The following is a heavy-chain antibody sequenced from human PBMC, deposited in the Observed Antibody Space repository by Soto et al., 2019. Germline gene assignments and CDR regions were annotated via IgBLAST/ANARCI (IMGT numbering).Heavy chain of an antibody. Sequence: PGGSLRLSCAASGFTFSSYSMDWVRQAPGKGLEWVSSISSSSSNIYYADSVKGRFTISRDNAKNSLYLQMNSLRAEDTAVYYCARDYRPRTIFGVVNWFAPWGQGTLVTVSS. CDR3: ARDYRPRTIFGVVNWFAP. D-gene: IGHD3-3*01. J-gene: IGHJ5*02. CDR1: GFTFSSYS. V-gene: IGHV3-48*01. CDR2: ISSSSSNI.